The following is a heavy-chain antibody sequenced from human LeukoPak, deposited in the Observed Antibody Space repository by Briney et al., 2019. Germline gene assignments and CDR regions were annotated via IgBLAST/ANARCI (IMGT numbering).Heavy chain of an antibody. CDR3: ARDELDVAARPLYWFDP. Sequence: GASVKVSCKASGGTFSSYAISWVRQAPGQGLEWMGGIIPIFGTANYAQKLQGRVTMTTDTSTSTAYMELSSLRSEDTAVYYCARDELDVAARPLYWFDPWGQGTLVTVSS. CDR1: GGTFSSYA. D-gene: IGHD6-6*01. J-gene: IGHJ5*02. V-gene: IGHV1-69*05. CDR2: IIPIFGTA.